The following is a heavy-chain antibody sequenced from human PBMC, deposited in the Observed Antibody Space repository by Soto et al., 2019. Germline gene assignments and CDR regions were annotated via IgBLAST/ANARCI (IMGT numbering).Heavy chain of an antibody. CDR3: ARSEYSGYDYWFDP. V-gene: IGHV4-31*03. CDR1: GGSISSSDYY. CDR2: IHYSGST. J-gene: IGHJ5*02. Sequence: QVQLQESGPGLVKPSQTLSLTCTVSGGSISSSDYYWSWIRQHRGRGLEWIGNIHYSGSTYYNPSLKSRVTISVDTSKNQLSLKLSSVTAADTAVYYCARSEYSGYDYWFDPWGQGTLVTVSS. D-gene: IGHD5-12*01.